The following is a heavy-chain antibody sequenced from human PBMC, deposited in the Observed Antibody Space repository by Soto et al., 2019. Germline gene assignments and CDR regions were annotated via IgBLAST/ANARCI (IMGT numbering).Heavy chain of an antibody. Sequence: QVQLQQWGAGLLKPSETLSLTCAVYGGSFSGYYWSWIRQPPGKGLEWIGEIDHSGGTNYNPSLKIRVTISIDTSKNQFSLKLSSMTAADTAVYYCARGQTGNSSSWYAAFDIWGQGTMVTVSS. CDR1: GGSFSGYY. V-gene: IGHV4-34*01. D-gene: IGHD6-13*01. CDR2: IDHSGGT. J-gene: IGHJ3*02. CDR3: ARGQTGNSSSWYAAFDI.